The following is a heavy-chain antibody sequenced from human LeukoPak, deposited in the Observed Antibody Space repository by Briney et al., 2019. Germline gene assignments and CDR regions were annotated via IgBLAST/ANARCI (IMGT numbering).Heavy chain of an antibody. J-gene: IGHJ5*02. Sequence: SETLSLTCAVYGGSFSGYYWSWIRQPPGKGLEWIGEINHSGSTNYNPSLKSRVTISVDTSKNQFSLKLSSVTAADTAVYYCARGCIAVAGTNWFDPWGQGTLVTVSS. D-gene: IGHD6-19*01. CDR1: GGSFSGYY. CDR3: ARGCIAVAGTNWFDP. CDR2: INHSGST. V-gene: IGHV4-34*01.